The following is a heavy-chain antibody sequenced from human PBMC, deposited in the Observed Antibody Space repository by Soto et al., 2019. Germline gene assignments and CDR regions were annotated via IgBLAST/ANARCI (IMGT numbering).Heavy chain of an antibody. J-gene: IGHJ4*02. CDR1: GFTFSSYA. CDR3: AKKEEVVPAAHIDY. V-gene: IGHV3-23*01. Sequence: GALRLSCAASGFTFSSYAMSWVRQAPGKGLEWVSAISGSGGSTYYADSVKGRFTISRDNSKNTLYLQMNSLRAEDTAVYYCAKKEEVVPAAHIDYWGQGTLVTVSS. CDR2: ISGSGGST. D-gene: IGHD2-2*01.